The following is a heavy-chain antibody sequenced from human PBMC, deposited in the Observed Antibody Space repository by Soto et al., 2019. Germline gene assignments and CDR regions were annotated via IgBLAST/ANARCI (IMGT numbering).Heavy chain of an antibody. V-gene: IGHV4-31*03. CDR2: IYHSGTT. J-gene: IGHJ5*02. CDR1: GGSISSGGYY. Sequence: QVQLQESGPGLVKPSQTLSLTCTVSGGSISSGGYYWSWIRQHPGKGLEWIGYIYHSGTTYYNPPLKSRVTLSGDTSKNQVSLKLTSVTAADTAVYYCARVRGNPLLGWFDPWGQGTLVTVSS. D-gene: IGHD2-2*01. CDR3: ARVRGNPLLGWFDP.